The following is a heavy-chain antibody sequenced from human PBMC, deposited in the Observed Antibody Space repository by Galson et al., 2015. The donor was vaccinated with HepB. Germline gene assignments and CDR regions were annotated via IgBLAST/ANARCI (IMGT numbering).Heavy chain of an antibody. Sequence: SLRLSCAASGFTFNYYVMHGVRQAPGKGLEWVAGIWYDESKKYYADSVRGRFTISRDNSKNTLYLQMNSLRAEDTAVYYCARAPPAWSGYYLTEYYYYMDVWGKGTTITVSS. D-gene: IGHD3-3*01. CDR2: IWYDESKK. CDR3: ARAPPAWSGYYLTEYYYYMDV. V-gene: IGHV3-33*08. CDR1: GFTFNYYV. J-gene: IGHJ6*03.